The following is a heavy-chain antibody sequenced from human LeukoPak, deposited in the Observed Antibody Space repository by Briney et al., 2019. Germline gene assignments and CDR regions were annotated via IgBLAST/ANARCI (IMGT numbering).Heavy chain of an antibody. CDR2: IYYSGST. CDR3: ARNGGSGTYYDGSFDY. V-gene: IGHV4-39*07. CDR1: GDSISTSSYY. D-gene: IGHD1-26*01. J-gene: IGHJ4*02. Sequence: SETLSLTCTVSGDSISTSSYYWGWIRQPPGKGLEWLGSIYYSGSTYYNPSLKSRVTMSVDTSKNQFSLKLSSVTAADTAVYYCARNGGSGTYYDGSFDYWGQGTLVTVSS.